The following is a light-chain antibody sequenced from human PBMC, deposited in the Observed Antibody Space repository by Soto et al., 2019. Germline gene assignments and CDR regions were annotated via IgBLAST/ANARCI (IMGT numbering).Light chain of an antibody. J-gene: IGKJ2*01. CDR2: GAS. CDR3: QQYGSSQYT. CDR1: LSVSSSY. Sequence: EIVLTQSPGTLSLSPGERATLSCRASLSVSSSYLAWYQQKAGQAPRLLIYGASSRATGIPDRFSGSGSGTDFTLTISRLEPEDFAVYYWQQYGSSQYTFGQGTKLEIK. V-gene: IGKV3-20*01.